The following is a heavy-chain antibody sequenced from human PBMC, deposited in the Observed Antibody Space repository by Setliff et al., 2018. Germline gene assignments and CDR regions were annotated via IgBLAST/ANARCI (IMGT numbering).Heavy chain of an antibody. CDR1: GYSISSGYY. D-gene: IGHD5-18*01. CDR3: ASRGYSYGYFLY. J-gene: IGHJ4*02. V-gene: IGHV4-38-2*02. Sequence: LSLTCTVSGYSISSGYYWGWIRQPPGKGLEWIGSIYHSGSTYYNPSLKSRVTISVDTSKNQFSLKLSSVTAADTAVYYCASRGYSYGYFLYWGQGTLVTVSS. CDR2: IYHSGST.